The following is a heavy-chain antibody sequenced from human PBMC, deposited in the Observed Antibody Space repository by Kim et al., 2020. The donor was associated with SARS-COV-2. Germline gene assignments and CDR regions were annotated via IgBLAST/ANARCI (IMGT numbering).Heavy chain of an antibody. CDR3: ARSIAAADPRRVLYDWFDP. CDR2: MNPNSGNT. D-gene: IGHD6-13*01. CDR1: GYTFTSYD. V-gene: IGHV1-8*01. J-gene: IGHJ5*02. Sequence: ASVKVSCKASGYTFTSYDINWVRQATGQGLEWMGWMNPNSGNTGYAQKFQGRVTMTRNTSISTAYMELSSLRSEDTAVYYCARSIAAADPRRVLYDWFDPWGQGTLVTVSS.